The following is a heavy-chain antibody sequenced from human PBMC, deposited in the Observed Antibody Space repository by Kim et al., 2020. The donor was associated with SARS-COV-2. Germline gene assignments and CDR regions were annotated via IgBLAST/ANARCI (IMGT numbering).Heavy chain of an antibody. J-gene: IGHJ6*02. CDR2: ET. D-gene: IGHD3-16*01. CDR3: AISSDYGCMDV. Sequence: ETIYAQKFQGRVTMHEDTSTDTAYMELSSLRSEDTAVYYCAISSDYGCMDVWGLGTTVTVSS. V-gene: IGHV1-24*01.